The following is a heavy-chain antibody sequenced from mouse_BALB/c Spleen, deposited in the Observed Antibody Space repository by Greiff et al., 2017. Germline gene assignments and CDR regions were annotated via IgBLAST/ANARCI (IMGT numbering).Heavy chain of an antibody. CDR3: ARDSGAMDY. Sequence: EVKLQESGPGLVKPSQTVSLTCTVTGISITTGNYRWSWIRQFPGHKLEWIGYIYYSGTITYNPSLTSRTTITRDTSKNQFFLEMNSLTAEDTATYYCARDSGAMDYWGQGTSVTVSS. J-gene: IGHJ4*01. CDR1: GISITTGNYR. V-gene: IGHV3-5*02. CDR2: IYYSGTI.